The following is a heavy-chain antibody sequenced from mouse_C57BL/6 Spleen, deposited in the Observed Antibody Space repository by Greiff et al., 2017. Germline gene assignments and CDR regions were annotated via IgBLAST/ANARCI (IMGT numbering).Heavy chain of an antibody. CDR3: ARAATVNWYFDV. CDR1: GYTFTSYW. Sequence: QVQLQQPGAELVKPGASVKMSCKASGYTFTSYWITWVKQRPGQGLEWIGDIYPGSGSTNYNEKFKSKATLTIDTSSNTAYMQISHLTSEDPAVYYCARAATVNWYFDVWGTGTTVTVSS. D-gene: IGHD1-1*01. J-gene: IGHJ1*03. CDR2: IYPGSGST. V-gene: IGHV1-55*01.